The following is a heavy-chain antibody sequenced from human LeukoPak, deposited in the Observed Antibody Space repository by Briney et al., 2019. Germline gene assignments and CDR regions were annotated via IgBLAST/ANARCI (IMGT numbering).Heavy chain of an antibody. D-gene: IGHD3-16*01. Sequence: ASVKVSCKASGYTFTSYDINWVRQATGQGLEWMGWMNPNSGNTGYAQKFQGRVTMARNTSISTAYMELSSLRSEDTAVYYCARDNDSRDPPHFDYWGQGTLVTVSS. J-gene: IGHJ4*02. CDR2: MNPNSGNT. V-gene: IGHV1-8*01. CDR3: ARDNDSRDPPHFDY. CDR1: GYTFTSYD.